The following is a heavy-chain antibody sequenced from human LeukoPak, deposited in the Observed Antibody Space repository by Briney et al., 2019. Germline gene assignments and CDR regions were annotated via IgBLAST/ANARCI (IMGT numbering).Heavy chain of an antibody. CDR3: ARGVTAVLAEYFQH. D-gene: IGHD2-21*02. J-gene: IGHJ1*01. CDR1: GFTFSDYY. Sequence: SGGSLRLSCAASGFTFSDYYMSWIRPAPGKGLEWVSYISSSSSYTNYADSVKGRFTISRDNAKNSLYLQMNSLRAEDTAVYYCARGVTAVLAEYFQHWGQGTLVTVSS. V-gene: IGHV3-11*05. CDR2: ISSSSSYT.